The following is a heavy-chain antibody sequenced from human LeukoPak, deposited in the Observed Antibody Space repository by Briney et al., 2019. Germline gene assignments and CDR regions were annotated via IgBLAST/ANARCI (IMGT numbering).Heavy chain of an antibody. Sequence: GGSLRLSCEASGISFSNYFMSWIRQAPGKGLEWVSYITNSGRSTNHADAVKGRFTISRDNAKKSVYLDMTDLRVEDTAVYYCAREASGNYHVFDSWGQGTLVTVSS. CDR3: AREASGNYHVFDS. D-gene: IGHD1-26*01. J-gene: IGHJ4*02. V-gene: IGHV3-11*04. CDR1: GISFSNYF. CDR2: ITNSGRST.